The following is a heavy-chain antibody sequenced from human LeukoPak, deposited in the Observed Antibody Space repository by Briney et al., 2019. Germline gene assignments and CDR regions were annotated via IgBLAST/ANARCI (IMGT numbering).Heavy chain of an antibody. CDR1: GGSFSGYY. CDR3: ARHSTFFGVVIIKGRVRGPFDY. V-gene: IGHV4-34*01. Sequence: PSETLSLTCAVYGGSFSGYYWSWIRQPPGRGLEWIGEINHSGSTNYNPSLKSRVTISVDTSKNQFSLKLSSVTAADTAVYYCARHSTFFGVVIIKGRVRGPFDYWGQGTLVTVFS. J-gene: IGHJ4*02. D-gene: IGHD3-3*01. CDR2: INHSGST.